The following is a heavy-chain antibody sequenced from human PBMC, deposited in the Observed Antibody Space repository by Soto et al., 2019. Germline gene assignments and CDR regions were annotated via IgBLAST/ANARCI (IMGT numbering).Heavy chain of an antibody. CDR1: GGSISSYY. CDR2: IYYSGST. D-gene: IGHD1-1*01. Sequence: PSETLSLTCIVSGGSISSYYWSWIRQPPGKGLEWIGYIYYSGSTNYNPSLKSRVTISVDTSKNQFSLKLSSVTAADTAVYYCARGGKTTFDYWGQGTLVTVSS. V-gene: IGHV4-59*01. CDR3: ARGGKTTFDY. J-gene: IGHJ4*02.